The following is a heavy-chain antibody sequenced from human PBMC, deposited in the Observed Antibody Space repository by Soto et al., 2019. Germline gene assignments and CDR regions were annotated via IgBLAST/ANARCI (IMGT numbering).Heavy chain of an antibody. J-gene: IGHJ4*02. V-gene: IGHV1-69*01. CDR1: GGTFSNFV. Sequence: QVQLVQSGAEEKKPGSSVKVSCKASGGTFSNFVISWVRQAPGQGLEWMGGNIPIFGTAHYAQQFQGRVTIIADESTGTTYMKLTSLRSEDTAVYYCARAPILVGETTYENYFDYWGQGTLVTVSS. CDR3: ARAPILVGETTYENYFDY. D-gene: IGHD2-21*01. CDR2: NIPIFGTA.